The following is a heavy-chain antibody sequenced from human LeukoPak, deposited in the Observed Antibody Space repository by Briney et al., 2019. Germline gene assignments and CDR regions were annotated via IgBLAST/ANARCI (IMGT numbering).Heavy chain of an antibody. CDR1: GGSLRSYS. CDR3: ARHAPGRGDSPQYYFDY. V-gene: IGHV4-59*08. CDR2: VSYRGTT. Sequence: SETLSLTCSVAGGSLRSYSWSWIRQSPWRGREWMGFVSYRGTTEYNPSLKSRVTISVDTSKNQFSLKLSSVTAADTAVFYCARHAPGRGDSPQYYFDYWGQGTLVTVSS. D-gene: IGHD2-21*02. J-gene: IGHJ4*02.